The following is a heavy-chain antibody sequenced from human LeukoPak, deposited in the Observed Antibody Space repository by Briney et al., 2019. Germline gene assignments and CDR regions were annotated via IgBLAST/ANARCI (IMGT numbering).Heavy chain of an antibody. CDR1: GFTFSSWW. Sequence: GGSLRLSCAVSGFTFSSWWMTWVRRAPGKGLEWVANIKQDGSEKNYVDSVKGRFTISRDNAKNSLDLQMNRLRAEDTAVYYCARGHIGMDVWGKGTTVTVSS. D-gene: IGHD5-12*01. CDR2: IKQDGSEK. J-gene: IGHJ6*04. V-gene: IGHV3-7*01. CDR3: ARGHIGMDV.